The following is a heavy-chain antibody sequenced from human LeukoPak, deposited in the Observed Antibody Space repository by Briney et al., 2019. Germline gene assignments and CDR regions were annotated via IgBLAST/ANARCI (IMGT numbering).Heavy chain of an antibody. V-gene: IGHV7-4-1*02. J-gene: IGHJ4*02. CDR1: GYSFTNYA. Sequence: ASVKVSCKASGYSFTNYAMNWVRQTPGQGLEWMGWIQPSTGNPTYAQGFTGRFVFSLDTSVSTTYLQISSLKAEDTAVYFCARAFQSLGGLSLPDYWGQGTLVTVSS. D-gene: IGHD3-16*02. CDR2: IQPSTGNP. CDR3: ARAFQSLGGLSLPDY.